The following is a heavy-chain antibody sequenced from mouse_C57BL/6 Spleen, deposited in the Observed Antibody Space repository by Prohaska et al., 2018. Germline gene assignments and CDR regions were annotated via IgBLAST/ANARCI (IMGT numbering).Heavy chain of an antibody. CDR1: GYAFSSSW. CDR2: IYPGNGDT. J-gene: IGHJ3*01. V-gene: IGHV1-82*01. D-gene: IGHD2-2*01. CDR3: ARGGYVFAY. Sequence: QVQLQQSGPELVKPGASVKISCKASGYAFSSSWMNWVKQRPGKGLEWIGRIYPGNGDTNYNGKFKGKATLTADKSSSTAYMQLSSLTSEDSAVYFCARGGYVFAYWGQGTLVTVSA.